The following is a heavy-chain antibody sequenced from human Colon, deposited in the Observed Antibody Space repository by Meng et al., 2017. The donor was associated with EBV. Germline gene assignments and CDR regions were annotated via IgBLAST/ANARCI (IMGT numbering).Heavy chain of an antibody. J-gene: IGHJ4*02. CDR1: GDSISNNW. D-gene: IGHD4-17*01. CDR3: ARNGDYNPGLY. V-gene: IGHV4-4*02. CDR2: IYHSGTT. Sequence: VTLQQSGPGLGKPSGTLSLPCAVSGDSISNNWWSWVCQPPGKELEWIGEIYHSGTTNYNPSLRSRVTISVDKSKNQFSLQLTSVTAADTAVYYCARNGDYNPGLYWGQGTLVTVSS.